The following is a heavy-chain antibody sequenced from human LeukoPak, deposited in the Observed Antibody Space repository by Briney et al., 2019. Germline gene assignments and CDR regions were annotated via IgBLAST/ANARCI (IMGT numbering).Heavy chain of an antibody. J-gene: IGHJ4*02. CDR1: GYTFNSHG. V-gene: IGHV1-18*01. D-gene: IGHD5-18*01. CDR2: ISGYNGHT. Sequence: APMKVSCRASGYTFNSHGISWVRQGPGQGLEWIGWISGYNGHTNYAQKLQGRVTMTTDTSTSTAYMELRSLRSDDTAVYYCARAGGYSYGYVDDYWGQGTLVTVSS. CDR3: ARAGGYSYGYVDDY.